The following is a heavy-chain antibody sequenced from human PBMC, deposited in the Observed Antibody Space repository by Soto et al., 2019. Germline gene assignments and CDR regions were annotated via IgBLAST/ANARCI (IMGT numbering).Heavy chain of an antibody. CDR1: GGYISSNY. V-gene: IGHV4-59*01. CDR2: IYYSGST. Sequence: QVQLQESGPGLVKPSETLSLTCTVSGGYISSNYWSWIRQPPEKGLEWIGYIYYSGSTNYNPSLKSRVTISVDTSKNQFSLKLSSVTAADTAVYYCARRYGGNFDYWGQGTLVTVSS. J-gene: IGHJ4*02. D-gene: IGHD3-16*01. CDR3: ARRYGGNFDY.